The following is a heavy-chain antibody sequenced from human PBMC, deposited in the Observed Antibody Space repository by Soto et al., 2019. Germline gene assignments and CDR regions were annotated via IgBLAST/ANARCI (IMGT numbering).Heavy chain of an antibody. J-gene: IGHJ6*02. D-gene: IGHD3-10*01. Sequence: GASVKVSCKASGGTFGIYAISWVRQAPGQGLEWMGGIIPIFGTANYAQKFQGRVTITADESTSTAYMELSSLRSEDTAVYYCARLWTAITMVRGVPTPDYYYGMDVWGQGTTVTVSS. CDR3: ARLWTAITMVRGVPTPDYYYGMDV. V-gene: IGHV1-69*13. CDR1: GGTFGIYA. CDR2: IIPIFGTA.